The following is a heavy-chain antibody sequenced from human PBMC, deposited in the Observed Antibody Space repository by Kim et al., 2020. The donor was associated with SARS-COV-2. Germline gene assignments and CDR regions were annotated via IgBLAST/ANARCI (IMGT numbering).Heavy chain of an antibody. D-gene: IGHD3-10*01. CDR3: ASLLWTQVEFDY. J-gene: IGHJ4*02. Sequence: TSSPSFQGHVTISADKSISTAYLQWSSLKASDTAMYYCASLLWTQVEFDYWGQGTLVTVSS. V-gene: IGHV5-10-1*01.